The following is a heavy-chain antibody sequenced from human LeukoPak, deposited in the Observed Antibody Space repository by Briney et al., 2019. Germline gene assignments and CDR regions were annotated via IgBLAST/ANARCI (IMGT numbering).Heavy chain of an antibody. V-gene: IGHV1-69*04. Sequence: GASVKVSCKASGGTFSSYAISWVRQAPGQGLEWMGRIIPILGIANYAQKFQGRVTITADKSTSTAYMELSSLRSEDTAVYYCARDQLLWFGELLDNYYYYYGMDVWGQGTMVTVSS. CDR3: ARDQLLWFGELLDNYYYYYGMDV. D-gene: IGHD3-10*01. CDR1: GGTFSSYA. J-gene: IGHJ6*02. CDR2: IIPILGIA.